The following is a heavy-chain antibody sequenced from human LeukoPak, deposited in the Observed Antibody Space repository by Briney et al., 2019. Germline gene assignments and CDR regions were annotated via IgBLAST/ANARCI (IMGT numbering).Heavy chain of an antibody. J-gene: IGHJ6*03. D-gene: IGHD2-2*01. Sequence: GASVKVSCKASDYTFTSYGISWVRQAPGQGLEWMGWISAYNGDTNYAQKLQGRVTMTTDTSTSTAYMELRNLRSDDTAVYYCARDQSIGVPAAQYYYFYMDVWGKGTTVTISS. V-gene: IGHV1-18*01. CDR2: ISAYNGDT. CDR1: DYTFTSYG. CDR3: ARDQSIGVPAAQYYYFYMDV.